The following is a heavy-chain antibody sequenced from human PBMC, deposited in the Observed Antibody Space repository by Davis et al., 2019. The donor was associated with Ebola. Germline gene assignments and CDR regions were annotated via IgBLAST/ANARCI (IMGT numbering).Heavy chain of an antibody. CDR2: IKEDGSQK. V-gene: IGHV3-7*01. Sequence: GESLNLSCAASGFTFRNYWMTWVRQAPGEGLEWVAHIKEDGSQKYYVDSVKGRFTISRDNAQTSLSLQMNSLRVDDTAIYYCVRDAGWQRLDNWGQGTLVTVSS. J-gene: IGHJ4*02. CDR3: VRDAGWQRLDN. CDR1: GFTFRNYW. D-gene: IGHD2-15*01.